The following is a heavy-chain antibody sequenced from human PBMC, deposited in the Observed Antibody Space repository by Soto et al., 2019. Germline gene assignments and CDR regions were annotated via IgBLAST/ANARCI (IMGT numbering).Heavy chain of an antibody. CDR2: ISGSGGST. Sequence: GGSLRLSCAASGFTFSSYAMSWVRQAPGKGLEWVSAISGSGGSTYYADSVKGRFTISRDNPKNTLYLQMNSLRAEDTAVYYCAKDSIFGGLLLVSHMDVWGKGTTVTVSS. J-gene: IGHJ6*03. CDR3: AKDSIFGGLLLVSHMDV. D-gene: IGHD3-3*01. CDR1: GFTFSSYA. V-gene: IGHV3-23*01.